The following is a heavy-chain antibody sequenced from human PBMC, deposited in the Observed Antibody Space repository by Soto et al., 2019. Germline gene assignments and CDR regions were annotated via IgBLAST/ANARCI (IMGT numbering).Heavy chain of an antibody. CDR1: GYTFTSSG. Sequence: ASVKVSCKASGYTFTSSGISWVRQAPGQGPEWMGWISTYNGNTNYAQNLQGRVTMTTDTSTSTAYMELRGLRSDDTAVYYCARTVAGYFDYWGPGTLATVSS. CDR3: ARTVAGYFDY. J-gene: IGHJ4*02. CDR2: ISTYNGNT. V-gene: IGHV1-18*01. D-gene: IGHD6-19*01.